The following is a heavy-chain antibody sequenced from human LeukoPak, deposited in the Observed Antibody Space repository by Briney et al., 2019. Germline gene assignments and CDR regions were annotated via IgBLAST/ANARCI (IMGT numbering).Heavy chain of an antibody. Sequence: SQTLSLTCVISGDSVSSNSVAWNWIRQSPSRGFEWLGRTYYRSKWYNGYAVSVKSRITINPDTSKNQFSLQLNSVTPEDTAVYYCARELGSFDIWGQGTKVTVSS. CDR1: GDSVSSNSVA. V-gene: IGHV6-1*01. CDR3: ARELGSFDI. CDR2: TYYRSKWYN. J-gene: IGHJ3*02.